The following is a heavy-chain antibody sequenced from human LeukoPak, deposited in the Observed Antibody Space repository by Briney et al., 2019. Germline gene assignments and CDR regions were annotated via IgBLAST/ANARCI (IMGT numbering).Heavy chain of an antibody. CDR2: ISSSSSYI. Sequence: PGGSLRLSCAASGFTFSSYSMNWVRQAPGKGLEWVSSISSSSSYIYYADSVKGRFTISRDNAKNSLYLQMNSLRAEDTAVYYCARVVVVVAAGRWFDPWGQGTLVTVSS. J-gene: IGHJ5*02. V-gene: IGHV3-21*04. CDR3: ARVVVVVAAGRWFDP. CDR1: GFTFSSYS. D-gene: IGHD2-15*01.